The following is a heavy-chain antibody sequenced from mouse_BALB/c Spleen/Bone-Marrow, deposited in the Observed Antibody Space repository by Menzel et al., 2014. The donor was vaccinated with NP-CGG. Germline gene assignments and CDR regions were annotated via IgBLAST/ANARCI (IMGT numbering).Heavy chain of an antibody. V-gene: IGHV14-3*02. CDR2: IDPANGNT. CDR3: ATMITDWYFDV. Sequence: EVQLQQSGAEPVKPGASVKLSCTASGFNIKDTYMHWVKQRPEQGLEWIGRIDPANGNTKYDPKFQGKATRTADTSSNTAYLQLSSLTSEDTAVYYCATMITDWYFDVWGAGTTVTVSS. J-gene: IGHJ1*01. D-gene: IGHD2-4*01. CDR1: GFNIKDTY.